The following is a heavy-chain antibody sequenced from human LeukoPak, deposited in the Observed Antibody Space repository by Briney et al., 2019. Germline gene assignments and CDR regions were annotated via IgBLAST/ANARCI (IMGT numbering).Heavy chain of an antibody. Sequence: SQTLSLTCTVSGGSISSGDYYWSWIRQPPGKGLEWIGYIYYSGSTYYNPSLKSRVTISVDTSKNQFSLKLSSVTAADTAVYYCARRTNIVVVPAAKAKAFDIWGQGTMVTVSS. CDR3: ARRTNIVVVPAAKAKAFDI. V-gene: IGHV4-30-4*08. CDR2: IYYSGST. D-gene: IGHD2-2*01. CDR1: GGSISSGDYY. J-gene: IGHJ3*02.